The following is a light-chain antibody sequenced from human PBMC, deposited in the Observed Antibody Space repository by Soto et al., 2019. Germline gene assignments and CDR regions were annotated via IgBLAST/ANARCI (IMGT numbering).Light chain of an antibody. Sequence: QLVLTQWPSASASLGASVKLTCTLSSGHSSYAIAWHQQQPEKGPRFLMRLNSDGSHNKGYGIPDRFSGSSSGAERYLTSSSLQSEDEADSYCQTWGTDVSVFGGGTQLTVL. CDR1: SGHSSYA. J-gene: IGLJ7*01. V-gene: IGLV4-69*01. CDR2: LNSDGSH. CDR3: QTWGTDVSV.